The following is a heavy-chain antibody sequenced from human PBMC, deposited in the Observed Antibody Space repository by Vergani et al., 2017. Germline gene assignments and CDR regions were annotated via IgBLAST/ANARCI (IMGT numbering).Heavy chain of an antibody. J-gene: IGHJ3*02. CDR2: IKQDGSEK. Sequence: EVQLVESGGGLVQPGGSLRLSCAASGFTFSSYWMSWVRQAPGKGLEWVANIKQDGSEKYYVDSVKGRFTISRENAKNSLYLQMHSLRAEDTAVYYCARANSVRGVSKRGLDAFDIWGQGTMVTVSS. D-gene: IGHD3-10*01. CDR3: ARANSVRGVSKRGLDAFDI. V-gene: IGHV3-7*03. CDR1: GFTFSSYW.